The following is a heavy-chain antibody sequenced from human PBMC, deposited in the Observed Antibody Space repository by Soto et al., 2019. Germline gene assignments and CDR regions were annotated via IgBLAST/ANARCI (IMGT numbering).Heavy chain of an antibody. Sequence: QVQLQQWGAGLLKPSETLSLTCAVYGGSFSGYYWSWIRQPPGKGLEWIGEINHSGSTNYNPSLKSRVTRSVDPSRNQFSLKLSSVTAADTAVYYCARESGDYYDSSGYYYARRSSHYGMDVWGQGTTVTVSS. CDR3: ARESGDYYDSSGYYYARRSSHYGMDV. CDR2: INHSGST. D-gene: IGHD3-22*01. CDR1: GGSFSGYY. V-gene: IGHV4-34*01. J-gene: IGHJ6*02.